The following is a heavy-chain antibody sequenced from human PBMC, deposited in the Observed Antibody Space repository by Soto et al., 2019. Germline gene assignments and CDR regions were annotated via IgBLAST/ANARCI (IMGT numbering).Heavy chain of an antibody. CDR1: GGTFSSYA. Sequence: GASVKVSCKASGGTFSSYAISWVRQAPGQGLEWMGGIIPIFGTANYAQKFQGRVTITADESTSTAYMELSSLRSEDTAVYYCARDFGTGPTDYLHYRAPGLLLTVSP. J-gene: IGHJ4*02. D-gene: IGHD1-7*01. CDR2: IIPIFGTA. V-gene: IGHV1-69*13. CDR3: ARDFGTGPTDYLHY.